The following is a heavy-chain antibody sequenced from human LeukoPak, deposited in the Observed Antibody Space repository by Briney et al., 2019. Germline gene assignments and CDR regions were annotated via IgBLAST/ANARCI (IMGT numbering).Heavy chain of an antibody. CDR3: ARDPYGDYVFDP. V-gene: IGHV4-39*07. J-gene: IGHJ5*02. D-gene: IGHD4-17*01. CDR2: IYYSGST. Sequence: SETLSLTCTVSGGSISSSSYYWGWIRQPPGKGLEWIGSIYYSGSTYYNPSLKSRVTISVDTSKNQFSLKLTSVTAADTAVYYCARDPYGDYVFDPWGQGTLVTVSS. CDR1: GGSISSSSYY.